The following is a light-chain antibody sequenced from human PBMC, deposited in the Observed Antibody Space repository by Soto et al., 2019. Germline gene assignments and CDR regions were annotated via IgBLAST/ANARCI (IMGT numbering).Light chain of an antibody. CDR2: DAS. CDR1: QSISSW. CDR3: QQYDNRPLS. Sequence: AAWVRERDTISGRASQSISSWLAWYQQKPGKAPKLLIYDASNLETGVPSRFSGSGSRTDFTVTISSLQPEAIATYYCQQYDNRPLSFGGGTKVDIK. V-gene: IGKV1-33*01. J-gene: IGKJ4*01.